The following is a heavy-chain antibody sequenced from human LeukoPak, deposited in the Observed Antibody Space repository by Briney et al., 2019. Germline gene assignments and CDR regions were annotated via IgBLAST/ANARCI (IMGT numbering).Heavy chain of an antibody. J-gene: IGHJ5*02. V-gene: IGHV3-30*02. CDR2: MRRGGGLK. D-gene: IGHD1-26*01. Sequence: PGGSLRLSCAASGFTFDDYGVHWVRQAPGKGLEWVAFMRRGGGLKYYVDSVKGRFTIARDSSKDKVYLEMNSLRPEDTALYFSARESNGGSCDPWGQGTLVTVSS. CDR3: ARESNGGSCDP. CDR1: GFTFDDYG.